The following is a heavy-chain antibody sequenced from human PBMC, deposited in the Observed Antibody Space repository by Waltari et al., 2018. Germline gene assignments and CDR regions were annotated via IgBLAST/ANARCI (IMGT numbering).Heavy chain of an antibody. D-gene: IGHD3-22*01. V-gene: IGHV6-1*01. J-gene: IGHJ4*02. CDR1: GDSVSVHSAA. CDR3: ARAGGGSSGYYPSDY. Sequence: QVQLQQSGPGLVKPSQTLSLTCAVSGDSVSVHSAADWHWIRQSPSRGLEWVGRTYYRSKWSNEYAVSVRSRITINPDTSKNQFSLHLNSVTPEDTAVYYCARAGGGSSGYYPSDYWGQGTLVTVSS. CDR2: TYYRSKWSN.